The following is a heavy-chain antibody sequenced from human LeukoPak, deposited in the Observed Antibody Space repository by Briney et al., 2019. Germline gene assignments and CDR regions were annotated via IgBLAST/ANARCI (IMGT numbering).Heavy chain of an antibody. J-gene: IGHJ4*02. V-gene: IGHV4-4*07. CDR2: IYTSGST. CDR1: GGSISSYY. CDR3: AREVPSSVATII. Sequence: SETLSLTCTVSGGSISSYYWSWIRQPAGKGLEWLGRIYTSGSTTYNPSLKSRVTMSVDTSKNQFSLKLSSVTAADTAVYYCAREVPSSVATIIWGQGTLVTVSS. D-gene: IGHD5-12*01.